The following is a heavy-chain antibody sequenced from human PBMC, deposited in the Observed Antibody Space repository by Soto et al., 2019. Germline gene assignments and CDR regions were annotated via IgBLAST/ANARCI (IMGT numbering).Heavy chain of an antibody. CDR3: ARSNGDWDYDILTGYPTNLFDP. D-gene: IGHD3-9*01. J-gene: IGHJ5*02. Sequence: EVQLVESGGGLVQPGGSLRLSCAASGFTFSSYSMNWVRQAPGKGLEWVSYISSSSSTIYYADSVKGRFTISRDNAKNXXYXKXXSLRDEDTAVYYCARSNGDWDYDILTGYPTNLFDPWGQGTLVTVSS. CDR2: ISSSSSTI. V-gene: IGHV3-48*02. CDR1: GFTFSSYS.